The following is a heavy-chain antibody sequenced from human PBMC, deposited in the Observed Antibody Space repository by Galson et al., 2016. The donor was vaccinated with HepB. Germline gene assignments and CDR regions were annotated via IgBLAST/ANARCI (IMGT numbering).Heavy chain of an antibody. CDR2: INHGGNT. D-gene: IGHD3-10*01. Sequence: SETLSLTCVVEGGSFSGHYCSWVRQSPEKGLEWIGEINHGGNTNFNPALGGRATLSVETSKSQCSLKVYSVTAADTAIYYCARGRTESRLNMVRGRLETEVCDYGMDVWGQGTTVFVSS. CDR1: GGSFSGHY. CDR3: ARGRTESRLNMVRGRLETEVCDYGMDV. J-gene: IGHJ6*02. V-gene: IGHV4-34*01.